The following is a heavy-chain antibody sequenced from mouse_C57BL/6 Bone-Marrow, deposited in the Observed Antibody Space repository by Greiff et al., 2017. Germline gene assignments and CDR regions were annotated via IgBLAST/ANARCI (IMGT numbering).Heavy chain of an antibody. Sequence: EVKLMESGGGLVKPGGSLKLSCAASGFTFSSYAKSWVRQTPEKRLEWVATISDGGSYTYYPDNVKGRFTISRDNAKNNLYLQMSHLKSEDTAMYYCARDERFAYWGQGTLVTVSA. J-gene: IGHJ3*01. CDR2: ISDGGSYT. CDR3: ARDERFAY. CDR1: GFTFSSYA. V-gene: IGHV5-4*01.